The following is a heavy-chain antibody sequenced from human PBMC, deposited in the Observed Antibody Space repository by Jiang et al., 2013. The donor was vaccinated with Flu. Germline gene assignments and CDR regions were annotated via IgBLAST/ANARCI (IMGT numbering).Heavy chain of an antibody. J-gene: IGHJ3*02. V-gene: IGHV2-70*13. CDR1: GFSLNTRGMS. Sequence: KPTQTLTLTCTFSGFSLNTRGMSVSWIRQPPGKALEWLALIDWADDKYYTTSLKTRLTISKDSSKNQVVLTFTKMDPVDTATYYCARIYYYDEDGFDIWGQGTMVSVSS. CDR2: IDWADDK. D-gene: IGHD3-22*01. CDR3: ARIYYYDEDGFDI.